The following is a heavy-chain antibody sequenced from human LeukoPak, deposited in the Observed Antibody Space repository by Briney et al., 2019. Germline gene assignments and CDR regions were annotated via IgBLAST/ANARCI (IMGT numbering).Heavy chain of an antibody. D-gene: IGHD1-26*01. J-gene: IGHJ4*02. Sequence: GGSLRLSCAASGFTFSSYAMHWVRQAPGKGLEWVAVISYDGSNKYYADSVKGRFTISRDNSKNTLYLQMNSLRAEDTAVYYCARVSIAGELLLYYFDYWGQGTLVTVSS. CDR2: ISYDGSNK. CDR3: ARVSIAGELLLYYFDY. V-gene: IGHV3-30-3*01. CDR1: GFTFSSYA.